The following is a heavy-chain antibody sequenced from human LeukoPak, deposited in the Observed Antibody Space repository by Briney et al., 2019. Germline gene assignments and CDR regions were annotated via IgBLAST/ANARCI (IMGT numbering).Heavy chain of an antibody. Sequence: PSETLSLTCTVSGGSISSYYWSWIRQPPGKGLEWIGYIYYGGSTNYNPSLKSRVTISVDTSKNQFSLKLSSVTAADTAVYYCARTPHYDILTGHPTHLFDYWGQGTLVTVSS. CDR3: ARTPHYDILTGHPTHLFDY. V-gene: IGHV4-59*01. J-gene: IGHJ4*02. D-gene: IGHD3-9*01. CDR1: GGSISSYY. CDR2: IYYGGST.